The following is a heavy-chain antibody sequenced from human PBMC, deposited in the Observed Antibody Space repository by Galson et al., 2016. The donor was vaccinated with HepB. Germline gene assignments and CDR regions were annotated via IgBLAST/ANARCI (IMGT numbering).Heavy chain of an antibody. Sequence: SLRLSCAASGFTFSSYAMHWVRQAPGKGLEWVAVIWHDGSNKYYADSVRGRVTISSDNSKNTVYLQMNSLRAEDTAVYYCARDPPPVTTSPPDYWGQGTRATV. D-gene: IGHD4-17*01. J-gene: IGHJ4*02. CDR1: GFTFSSYA. CDR3: ARDPPPVTTSPPDY. CDR2: IWHDGSNK. V-gene: IGHV3-33*01.